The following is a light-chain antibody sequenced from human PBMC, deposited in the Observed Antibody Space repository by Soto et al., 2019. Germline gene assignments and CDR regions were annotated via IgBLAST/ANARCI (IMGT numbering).Light chain of an antibody. J-gene: IGKJ2*01. Sequence: EFVLTHSTGTLSLSPGERATLSCRASQSVSSYLAWYQQKPGQAPRLLIYDASNRATGIPARFSGSGSGTEFTLTISSLQSEDFALYYCHQYNSWPPGTFGQGTKVDIK. CDR1: QSVSSY. CDR2: DAS. V-gene: IGKV3D-15*01. CDR3: HQYNSWPPGT.